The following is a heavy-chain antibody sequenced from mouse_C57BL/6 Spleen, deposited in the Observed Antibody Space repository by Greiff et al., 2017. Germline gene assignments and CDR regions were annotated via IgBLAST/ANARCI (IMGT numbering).Heavy chain of an antibody. Sequence: QVQLQQPGAELVKPGASVKMSCKASGYTFTSYWITWVKRRPGQGLEWIGDIYPGSGSTNYNEKFKSKATLTVDTSSSTAYMQLSSLTSEDSAVYYCARMRYYGSSYYFDYWGQGTTLTVSS. CDR1: GYTFTSYW. J-gene: IGHJ2*01. D-gene: IGHD1-1*01. V-gene: IGHV1-55*01. CDR2: IYPGSGST. CDR3: ARMRYYGSSYYFDY.